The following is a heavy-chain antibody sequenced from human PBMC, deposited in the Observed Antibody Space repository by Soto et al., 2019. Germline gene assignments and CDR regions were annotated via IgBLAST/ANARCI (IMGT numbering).Heavy chain of an antibody. CDR3: ARAMTTVTTDWFDP. D-gene: IGHD4-17*01. V-gene: IGHV4-30-4*01. CDR2: IYYSGNT. Sequence: QVQLQESGPGLVKPSQTLSLTCTVSGGSINSGDYYWSWIRQPPGKGLEWIGYIYYSGNTYYNPSLKSRVIISIDTSQNQFSPKLSSVTAADPGVDYCARAMTTVTTDWFDPWGQGTLVTVSS. CDR1: GGSINSGDYY. J-gene: IGHJ5*02.